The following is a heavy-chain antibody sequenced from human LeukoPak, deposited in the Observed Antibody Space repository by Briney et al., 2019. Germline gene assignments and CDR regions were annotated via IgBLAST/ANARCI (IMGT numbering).Heavy chain of an antibody. V-gene: IGHV3-7*01. Sequence: GGSLRLSCAASGFPFDRYWMSWVRLAPGKGLEWVANIKHDGSEKTFVDSVKGRFTISRDNAENSLYLQMNSLRAEDTAVYYCARQPIYEAYFDFWGQGTLVIVSS. D-gene: IGHD3-16*01. CDR1: GFPFDRYW. J-gene: IGHJ4*02. CDR2: IKHDGSEK. CDR3: ARQPIYEAYFDF.